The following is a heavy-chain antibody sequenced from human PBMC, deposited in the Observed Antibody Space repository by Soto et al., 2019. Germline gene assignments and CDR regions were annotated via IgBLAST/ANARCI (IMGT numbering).Heavy chain of an antibody. V-gene: IGHV3-30*18. Sequence: QVQLVESGGGVVQPGRSLRLSCAASGSTFRNYGIHWVRQAPGKGLQWVATISYDGSNTHYVDSVQGRFTISRDNSVNTVFLQMNGLRVDDTAVYYCAKDTHLYDSSGYYVFDQWGQGTLVTVSS. J-gene: IGHJ4*02. CDR1: GSTFRNYG. CDR3: AKDTHLYDSSGYYVFDQ. D-gene: IGHD3-22*01. CDR2: ISYDGSNT.